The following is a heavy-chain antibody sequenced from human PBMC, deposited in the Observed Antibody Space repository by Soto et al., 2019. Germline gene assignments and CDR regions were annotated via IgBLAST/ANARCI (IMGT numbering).Heavy chain of an antibody. CDR3: AKFPGAEGDCTNGVCYAFDI. Sequence: WGSLRLSCAASGFTFSSYAMSWVRQAPWKGLEWVSAISGSGGSTYYADSVKGRFTISRDNSKNTLYLQMNSLRAEDTAVYYCAKFPGAEGDCTNGVCYAFDIWGQGTMVTVSS. CDR1: GFTFSSYA. CDR2: ISGSGGST. V-gene: IGHV3-23*01. D-gene: IGHD2-8*01. J-gene: IGHJ3*02.